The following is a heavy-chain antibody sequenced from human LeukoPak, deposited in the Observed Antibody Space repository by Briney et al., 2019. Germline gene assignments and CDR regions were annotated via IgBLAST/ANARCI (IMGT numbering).Heavy chain of an antibody. CDR2: ISSSSSTI. CDR1: GFTFSSYS. Sequence: GGSLRLSCAASGFTFSSYSMNWVRQAPGKGLEWVSYISSSSSTIYYADSVKGRFTISRDNAKNSLYLQMNSLRDEDTAVYYCARVPRGVLRFLVMDVWGQGTTVTVSS. D-gene: IGHD3-3*01. J-gene: IGHJ6*02. V-gene: IGHV3-48*02. CDR3: ARVPRGVLRFLVMDV.